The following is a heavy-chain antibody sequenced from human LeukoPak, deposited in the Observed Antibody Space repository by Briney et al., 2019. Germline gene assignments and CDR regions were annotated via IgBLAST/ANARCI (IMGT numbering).Heavy chain of an antibody. CDR2: IWYDASNR. CDR3: AKSPPVGITMARGVLPPPDY. V-gene: IGHV3-33*06. D-gene: IGHD3-10*01. J-gene: IGHJ4*02. CDR1: GFTFSSYG. Sequence: GRSLRLSCAASGFTFSSYGMHWVRQAPGKGLEWVAVIWYDASNRYYADSVKGRFTISRDNSKNTLYLQMNSLRAEDTAVYYCAKSPPVGITMARGVLPPPDYWGQGTLVTVSS.